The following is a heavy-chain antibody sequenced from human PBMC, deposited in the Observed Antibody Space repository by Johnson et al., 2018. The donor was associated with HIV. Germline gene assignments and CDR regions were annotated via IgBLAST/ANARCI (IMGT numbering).Heavy chain of an antibody. CDR1: GFTFSAYY. CDR3: ARDGPRGSYGAFDI. Sequence: VQLVESGGGLVKPGGSLRLSCAASGFTFSAYYMSWIRQAPGKGLECLAYISSSGSSVYYTDSVKGRFPISRDNSKNTLYLQMNSLRAEDTALYYCARDGPRGSYGAFDIWGQGTMVTVSS. CDR2: ISSSGSSV. V-gene: IGHV3-11*01. J-gene: IGHJ3*02. D-gene: IGHD1-26*01.